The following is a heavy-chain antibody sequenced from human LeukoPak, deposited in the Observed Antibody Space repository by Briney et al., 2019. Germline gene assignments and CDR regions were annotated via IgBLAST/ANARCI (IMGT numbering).Heavy chain of an antibody. CDR1: GYIFTGYY. CDR3: ARLGGPLDY. CDR2: INPNGGA. V-gene: IGHV1-2*02. Sequence: ASVKVSCKASGYIFTGYYMHWVRQAPGQGLEWMGWINPNGGADYAQKFQGRVTMTRDTSISTAYMALSRLRSDDTAVYYCARLGGPLDYWGQGTLVTVSS. D-gene: IGHD3-16*01. J-gene: IGHJ4*02.